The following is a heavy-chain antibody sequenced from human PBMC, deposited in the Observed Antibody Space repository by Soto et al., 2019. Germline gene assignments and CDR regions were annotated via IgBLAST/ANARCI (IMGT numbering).Heavy chain of an antibody. V-gene: IGHV1-3*01. CDR2: INAGNGNT. CDR1: GYTFTSYA. CDR3: ATVSTSYYYDSTNYFDY. J-gene: IGHJ4*02. Sequence: ASVKVSCKASGYTFTSYAMHWVRQAPGQRLEWMGWINAGNGNTKYSQKFQGRVTITRDTSASTAYMELSSLRSEDTAVYYCATVSTSYYYDSTNYFDYWGQGTLLTVSS. D-gene: IGHD3-22*01.